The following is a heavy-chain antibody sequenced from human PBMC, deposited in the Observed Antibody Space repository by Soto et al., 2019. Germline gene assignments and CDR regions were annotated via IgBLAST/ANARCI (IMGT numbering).Heavy chain of an antibody. D-gene: IGHD6-6*01. CDR1: GFTFSDYD. J-gene: IGHJ4*02. CDR3: ARMGPRAARPSY. CDR2: VSSSGTTI. V-gene: IGHV3-11*01. Sequence: QVQLVESGGGLVKPGGSLRLSCAASGFTFSDYDMSWIRQAPGKGLEWVSFVSSSGTTIYYADSVKGRFTISRDNAKNFLEPQMNSLRAEDTAVYYCARMGPRAARPSYWGQGTLVTVSS.